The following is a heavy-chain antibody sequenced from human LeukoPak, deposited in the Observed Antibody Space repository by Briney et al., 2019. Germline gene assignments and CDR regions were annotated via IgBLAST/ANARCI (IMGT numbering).Heavy chain of an antibody. Sequence: PSDTLSLTCTVSGGSISSYYCSWIRQPPGKRLEWIGYIYYSGSTSYNPSLKSRVTISVDTSKNQISLKLSSVTAADTAVYYCARDLGVMVRAFDIWGQGTMVTVSS. CDR1: GGSISSYY. V-gene: IGHV4-59*01. CDR2: IYYSGST. CDR3: ARDLGVMVRAFDI. D-gene: IGHD5-18*01. J-gene: IGHJ3*02.